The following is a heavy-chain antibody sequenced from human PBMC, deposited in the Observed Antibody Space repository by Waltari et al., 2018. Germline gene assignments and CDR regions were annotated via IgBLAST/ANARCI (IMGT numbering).Heavy chain of an antibody. V-gene: IGHV1-69*05. Sequence: QVQLVQSGAEVKKPGSSVKVSYKASGGTFSRYAISWVRQAPGQGLGWMGGIIPIFGTANYAQKFQGRVTITTDESTSTAYMELSSLRSEDTAVYYCASYGDYPNWGFDYWGQGTLVTVSS. D-gene: IGHD4-17*01. CDR3: ASYGDYPNWGFDY. CDR1: GGTFSRYA. J-gene: IGHJ4*02. CDR2: IIPIFGTA.